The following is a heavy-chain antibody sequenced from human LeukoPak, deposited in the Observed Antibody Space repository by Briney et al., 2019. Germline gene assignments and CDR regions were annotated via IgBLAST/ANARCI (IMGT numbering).Heavy chain of an antibody. D-gene: IGHD4-17*01. CDR2: INPNSGDT. Sequence: ASVKVSCKASGGTXSSYAISGVRQAPGQGLEWMGWINPNSGDTNYAQKFRGRVTMTRDTSISTAYMELSSLRSDDTAVYYCARDTGYGDYVGWGQGTLVTVSS. CDR1: GGTXSSYA. V-gene: IGHV1-2*02. CDR3: ARDTGYGDYVG. J-gene: IGHJ4*02.